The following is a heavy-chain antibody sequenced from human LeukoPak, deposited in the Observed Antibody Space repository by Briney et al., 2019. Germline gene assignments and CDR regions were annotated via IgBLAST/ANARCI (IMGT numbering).Heavy chain of an antibody. D-gene: IGHD3-22*01. Sequence: SETLSLTCTVSGGSISNYYWSWIRQPPGKGLEWIGYIYYSGSTNYNPSLKSRVTISVDRSKNQFSLKLSSVTSADTAVYYCARMSNYYDTSGYYQSLDYWGQGTLVTVSS. J-gene: IGHJ4*02. CDR3: ARMSNYYDTSGYYQSLDY. V-gene: IGHV4-59*12. CDR1: GGSISNYY. CDR2: IYYSGST.